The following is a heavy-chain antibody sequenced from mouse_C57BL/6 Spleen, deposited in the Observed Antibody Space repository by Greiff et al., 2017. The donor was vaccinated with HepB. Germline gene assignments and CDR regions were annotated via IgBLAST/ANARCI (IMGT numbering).Heavy chain of an antibody. CDR3: ARSGYYGSSLYAMDY. D-gene: IGHD1-1*01. V-gene: IGHV1-80*01. J-gene: IGHJ4*01. CDR1: GYAFSSYW. Sequence: QVQLQQSGAELVKPGASVKISCKASGYAFSSYWMNWVKQRPGKGLEWIGQIYPGDGDTNYNGKFKGKATLTADKSSSTAYMQLSSLTSEDSAVYFWARSGYYGSSLYAMDYWGQGTSVTVSS. CDR2: IYPGDGDT.